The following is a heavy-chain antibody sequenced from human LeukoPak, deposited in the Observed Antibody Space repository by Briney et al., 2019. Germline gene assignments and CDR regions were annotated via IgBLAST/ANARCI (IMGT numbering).Heavy chain of an antibody. D-gene: IGHD3-10*01. V-gene: IGHV7-4-1*02. CDR3: ASRTDGSGSYYPDDAFDI. CDR1: GYTFTNYA. Sequence: ASVKVSCKASGYTFTNYAMNWVRQAPGQGLEWMGWINTNTGNPTYAQGFTGRFVFSLDTSVSTAYLQISSLKAEDTAVYYCASRTDGSGSYYPDDAFDIWGQGTMVTVSS. J-gene: IGHJ3*02. CDR2: INTNTGNP.